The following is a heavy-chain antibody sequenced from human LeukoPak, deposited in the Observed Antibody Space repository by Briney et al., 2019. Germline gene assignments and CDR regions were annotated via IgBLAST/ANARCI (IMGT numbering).Heavy chain of an antibody. J-gene: IGHJ3*02. CDR3: AREDSSYGLNAFDI. V-gene: IGHV4-59*01. CDR2: ISYTGST. CDR1: GGSISGYY. D-gene: IGHD5-18*01. Sequence: PSETLSLTCTVSGGSISGYYWSWIRQPPGKGLEWIGYISYTGSTNYNPSLKSRVTISVDTSKNQFSLKLSSVTAADTAAYYCAREDSSYGLNAFDIWGQGTMVTVSS.